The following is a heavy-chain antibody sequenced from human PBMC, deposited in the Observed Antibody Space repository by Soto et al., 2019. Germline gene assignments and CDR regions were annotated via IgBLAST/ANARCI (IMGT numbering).Heavy chain of an antibody. Sequence: ASVKVSCKASGYTFTSYAMHWVRQAPGQRLEWMGWINAGNGNTKYSQKFQGRVTITRDTSASTAYMELSSLRSEDTAVYYCARSPFRKTGTHGGPGGQGTLVTVSS. V-gene: IGHV1-3*01. J-gene: IGHJ5*02. CDR1: GYTFTSYA. CDR2: INAGNGNT. CDR3: ARSPFRKTGTHGGP. D-gene: IGHD1-1*01.